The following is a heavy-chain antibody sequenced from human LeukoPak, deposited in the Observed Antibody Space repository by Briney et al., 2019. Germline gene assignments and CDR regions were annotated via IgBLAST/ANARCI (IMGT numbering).Heavy chain of an antibody. Sequence: ASVKVSCKASGYTFTSYDINWVRQATGQGLEWMGWMNPNSGNTGYAQKFQGRVTITRNTSISTAYMGLSSLRSEDTAVYYCARGKDYRGYYYYMDVWGKGTTVTVSS. D-gene: IGHD4-11*01. CDR2: MNPNSGNT. V-gene: IGHV1-8*03. CDR1: GYTFTSYD. CDR3: ARGKDYRGYYYYMDV. J-gene: IGHJ6*03.